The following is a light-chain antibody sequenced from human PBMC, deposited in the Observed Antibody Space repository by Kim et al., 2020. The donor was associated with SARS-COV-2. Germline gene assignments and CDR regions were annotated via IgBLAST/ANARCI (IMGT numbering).Light chain of an antibody. CDR1: SSNIGANF. CDR3: AAWDDTLSVRL. CDR2: KGN. V-gene: IGLV1-47*01. J-gene: IGLJ3*02. Sequence: QSVLTQPPSASGTPGQKVTISCSGSSSNIGANFLYWHQQIPGTAPKLLIYKGNQRPSGVPERFSGSKSDTSASLAINGLRSEDEGDYYCAAWDDTLSVRLFGGGTQLTVL.